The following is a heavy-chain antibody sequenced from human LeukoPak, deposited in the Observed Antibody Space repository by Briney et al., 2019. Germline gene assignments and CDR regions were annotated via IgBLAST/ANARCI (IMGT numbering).Heavy chain of an antibody. J-gene: IGHJ4*02. Sequence: SQTLSLTCVISGDSVSSNTAAWNWIRQSPSRGLEWLGRAYYRSKWYNDYAVSVKSRITINPDTSKNQFSLRLDSVTPEDTAVYYCARYQATAVDYWGQGTLVTVSS. CDR3: ARYQATAVDY. D-gene: IGHD1-1*01. CDR2: AYYRSKWYN. V-gene: IGHV6-1*01. CDR1: GDSVSSNTAA.